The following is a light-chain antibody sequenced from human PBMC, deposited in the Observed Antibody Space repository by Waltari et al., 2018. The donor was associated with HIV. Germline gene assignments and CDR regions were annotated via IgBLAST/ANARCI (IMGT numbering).Light chain of an antibody. CDR2: DVT. CDR3: SSYTASSALEI. V-gene: IGLV2-14*03. Sequence: QSALTQPASVSGSPGQWITVSCPGTTNDLGPYNFVSWYHQHPGKAPKLVIYDVTSRPSGVSDRFSGSKSGNTASLTISGLRAEDEAHYYCSSYTASSALEIFGGGTKVTVL. CDR1: TNDLGPYNF. J-gene: IGLJ2*01.